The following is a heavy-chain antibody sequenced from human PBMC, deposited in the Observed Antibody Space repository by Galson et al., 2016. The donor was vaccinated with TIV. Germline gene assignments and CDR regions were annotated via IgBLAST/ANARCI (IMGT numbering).Heavy chain of an antibody. J-gene: IGHJ4*02. CDR3: ATDSGYSVDWYPGR. Sequence: SLRLSCAASGFTFSTYAMHWVRQAPGKGLEWVAVISYDGSHTYYADSVKGRFTISRDNSKNTVYLQMNSLRPEDTAFYYCATDSGYSVDWYPGRWGQVTLVTGSS. CDR2: ISYDGSHT. D-gene: IGHD6-19*01. V-gene: IGHV3-30*04. CDR1: GFTFSTYA.